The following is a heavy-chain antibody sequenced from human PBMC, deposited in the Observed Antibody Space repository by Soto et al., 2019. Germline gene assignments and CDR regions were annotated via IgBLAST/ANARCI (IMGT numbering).Heavy chain of an antibody. Sequence: ASVKVSCKASGYTFTSCDMNCVRQATGQGLEWMGWINTNSGKPGHEQKSQGRVTMTRNTSISTAYMELSSPTYEEKAVYYCARARGVLIWLGRKNWFDTWGQGTLVTVSS. V-gene: IGHV1-8*01. J-gene: IGHJ5*02. CDR3: ARARGVLIWLGRKNWFDT. CDR1: GYTFTSCD. D-gene: IGHD3-10*01. CDR2: INTNSGKP.